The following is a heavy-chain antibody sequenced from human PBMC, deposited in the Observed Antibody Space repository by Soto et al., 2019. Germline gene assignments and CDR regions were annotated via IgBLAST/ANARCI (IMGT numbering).Heavy chain of an antibody. Sequence: ASVKVSCKTSGYTFSDYDINWVRQATGQGLEWIGWMNPNSGETGYAQKFQGRVTMTRSVSLTTAYLELSSLRSEDTAVYYCARVAVAARPRWYNWFDPWGQGTLVTVSS. J-gene: IGHJ5*02. CDR3: ARVAVAARPRWYNWFDP. CDR1: GYTFSDYD. D-gene: IGHD2-15*01. V-gene: IGHV1-8*02. CDR2: MNPNSGET.